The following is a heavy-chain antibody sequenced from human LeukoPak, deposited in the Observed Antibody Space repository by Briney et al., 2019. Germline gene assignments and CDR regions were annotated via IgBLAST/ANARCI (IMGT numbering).Heavy chain of an antibody. CDR2: IYLGDYRT. V-gene: IGHV5-51*01. D-gene: IGHD2-2*01. Sequence: GECLKISRKASGDTVATDWIGWVRQLPGKGLEWMGVIYLGDYRTRYSPSFQGQVTISVHKATTTAYLQWSSLKASDSAMYYCARRKFTSPLSDPWGQGTLVTVSS. J-gene: IGHJ5*02. CDR1: GDTVATDW. CDR3: ARRKFTSPLSDP.